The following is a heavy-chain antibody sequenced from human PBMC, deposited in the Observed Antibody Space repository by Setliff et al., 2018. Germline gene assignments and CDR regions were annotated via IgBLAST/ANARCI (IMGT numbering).Heavy chain of an antibody. CDR1: GGSISSSSYY. V-gene: IGHV4-39*07. CDR3: ARLYYASRALYFDS. Sequence: PSETLSLTCTVSGGSISSSSYYWGWIRQPPGKGLEWIGSIYYSGSTYYNPSLKSRVTISVDTSKNQFSLKLSSVTAADTAVYYCARLYYASRALYFDSWGQGSLVTVSS. D-gene: IGHD3-16*01. CDR2: IYYSGST. J-gene: IGHJ4*02.